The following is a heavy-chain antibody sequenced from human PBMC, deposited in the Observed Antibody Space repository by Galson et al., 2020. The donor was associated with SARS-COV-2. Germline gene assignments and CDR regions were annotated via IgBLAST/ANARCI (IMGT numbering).Heavy chain of an antibody. J-gene: IGHJ4*02. Sequence: GESLKISCTASGFTFSDYYMGWIRQTPGKGLEWVSYISSSGDFTNYADSVKGRFTISRDNAKNSLSLQMNSLRAEDTALYYCARDLRSGVVRLADSWGQGTLVTVSS. D-gene: IGHD3-3*01. CDR1: GFTFSDYY. CDR3: ARDLRSGVVRLADS. CDR2: ISSSGDFT. V-gene: IGHV3-11*06.